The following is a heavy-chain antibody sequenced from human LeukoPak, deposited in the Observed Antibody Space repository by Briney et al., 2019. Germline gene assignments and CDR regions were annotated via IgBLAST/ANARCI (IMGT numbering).Heavy chain of an antibody. D-gene: IGHD6-25*01. CDR3: TRQIAATVDY. CDR2: IYPGDSDT. CDR1: GYSFTSYW. J-gene: IGHJ4*02. Sequence: GEALKISCKGSGYSFTSYWIGWVRQMPGKGVEWMGIIYPGDSDTRYSPSFQGQVTISADQSISTAYLQWSSLKAPDTAMYYCTRQIAATVDYWGQGTLVTVSS. V-gene: IGHV5-51*01.